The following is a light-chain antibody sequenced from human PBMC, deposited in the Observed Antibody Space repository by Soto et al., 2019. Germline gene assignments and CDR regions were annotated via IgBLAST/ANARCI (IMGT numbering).Light chain of an antibody. Sequence: EIVMTQSPATLSVSPGDGATLSCRASQSIDSNLAWYQQKPGQTPRLLIYGASTRPTGIPARFSGSGSGTEFTLTISSPQSEDYAVYYCQQYNDWPLTFRGGTKVEIK. CDR2: GAS. V-gene: IGKV3D-15*01. CDR3: QQYNDWPLT. J-gene: IGKJ4*01. CDR1: QSIDSN.